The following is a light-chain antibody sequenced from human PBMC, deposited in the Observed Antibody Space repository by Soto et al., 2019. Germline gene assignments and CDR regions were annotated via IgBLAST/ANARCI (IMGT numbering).Light chain of an antibody. CDR3: MQALQSPMYS. V-gene: IGKV2-28*01. J-gene: IGKJ2*01. CDR2: LGS. Sequence: DIVMTQSPLSLPVTAGEPASISCRSSQSLLHSNGYNYVDWYLQKPGQSPQLLIYLGSNRASGVTDRFSGSGSGTAGTMKISRVEAEDVGVYYCMQALQSPMYSFGQGTKLESK. CDR1: QSLLHSNGYNY.